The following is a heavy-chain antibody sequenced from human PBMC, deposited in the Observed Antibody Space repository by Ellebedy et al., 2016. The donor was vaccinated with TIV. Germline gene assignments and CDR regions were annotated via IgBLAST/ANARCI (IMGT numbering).Heavy chain of an antibody. V-gene: IGHV3-74*01. CDR1: GFTFSSYW. CDR2: INSDGSTT. D-gene: IGHD2-2*02. CDR3: AREASVVVAAPIFDY. J-gene: IGHJ4*02. Sequence: GGSLRLXXAASGFTFSSYWMHWVRQTPGKGLVWVSRINSDGSTTAYADSVKGRFTISRDNAKNTLYLQMNSLRAEDTAVYYCAREASVVVAAPIFDYWGQGTLVTVSS.